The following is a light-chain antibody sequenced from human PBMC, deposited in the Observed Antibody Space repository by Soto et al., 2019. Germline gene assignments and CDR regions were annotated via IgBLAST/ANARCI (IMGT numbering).Light chain of an antibody. CDR2: GAS. V-gene: IGKV3-15*01. CDR1: QSVSSN. J-gene: IGKJ1*01. CDR3: QQYETCSGT. Sequence: EVLLTPSPRTLSLSPGASAALSCRASQSVSSNLAWYQQKPGQAPRLLIYGASTRATGIPARFSGSGSGTKFTLTIASLQPDDFATYYCQQYETCSGTFGPGTKVDI.